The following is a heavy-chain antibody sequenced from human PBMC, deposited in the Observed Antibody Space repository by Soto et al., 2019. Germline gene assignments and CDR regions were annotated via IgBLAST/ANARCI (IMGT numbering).Heavy chain of an antibody. Sequence: QVQLVQSGAEVKKPGSSVKVSCKASGGTFSSYTISWVRQAPGQGLEWMGRIIPILGIANYAQKFQGRVTITADKSTGTAYMELSSLGSEDTAVYYCAREPFLTGNDYWGQGTLVTVSS. CDR1: GGTFSSYT. CDR2: IIPILGIA. CDR3: AREPFLTGNDY. D-gene: IGHD3-9*01. J-gene: IGHJ4*02. V-gene: IGHV1-69*08.